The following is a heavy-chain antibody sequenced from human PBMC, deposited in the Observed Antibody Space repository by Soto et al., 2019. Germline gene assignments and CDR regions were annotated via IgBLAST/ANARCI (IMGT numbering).Heavy chain of an antibody. Sequence: QVQLVQSGAEVKKPGSSVKVSCKASGGTFSSYAISWVRQAPGQGLEWMGGIIPIFGTANYAQKVQGRVKITADESTSRAYMELSSLRSEDTAVYYCARDMDSSSPGVDYWGQGTLVTVSS. V-gene: IGHV1-69*01. D-gene: IGHD6-6*01. CDR2: IIPIFGTA. CDR3: ARDMDSSSPGVDY. J-gene: IGHJ4*02. CDR1: GGTFSSYA.